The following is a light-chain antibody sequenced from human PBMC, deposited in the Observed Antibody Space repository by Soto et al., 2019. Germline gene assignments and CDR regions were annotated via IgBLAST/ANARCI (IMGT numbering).Light chain of an antibody. CDR3: FSKISGFVYG. V-gene: IGLV2-14*01. CDR2: DVN. CDR1: NTDLGVYGY. Sequence: QSVLAQPASVSGSFGQSITISCGGPNTDLGVYGYVSWYQHQPGKAPKLLIYDVNNRPSGISDRFSGSKSGDTASLTISGLQAEDEADYFCFSKISGFVYGFGTGTKVTVI. J-gene: IGLJ1*01.